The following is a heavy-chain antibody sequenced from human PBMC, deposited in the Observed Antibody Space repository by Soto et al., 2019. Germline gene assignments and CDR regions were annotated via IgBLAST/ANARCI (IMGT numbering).Heavy chain of an antibody. J-gene: IGHJ6*02. Sequence: SETLSLTCTVSGGSISSSDYYWVWIRQPPGMGLEWIGSIYYSGNTYYNPSLKSRVTISVDTSKNQFSLKLSSVTAADTAVYYCARRVDSSGWYYYYYGMDVWGQGTTVTVSS. CDR1: GGSISSSDYY. CDR2: IYYSGNT. V-gene: IGHV4-39*01. D-gene: IGHD6-19*01. CDR3: ARRVDSSGWYYYYYGMDV.